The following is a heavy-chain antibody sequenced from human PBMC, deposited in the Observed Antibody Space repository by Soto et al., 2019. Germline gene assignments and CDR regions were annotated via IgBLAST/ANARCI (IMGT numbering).Heavy chain of an antibody. Sequence: GSLRLSCAASGFTFSTYWMHWVRQAPGKGLVWVSRIKSDGSSTSYADSVKGRFTISRDNAKNTPYLQMNSLRVEDTAVYYCARSDWFDPWGQGTLVTVSS. CDR3: ARSDWFDP. V-gene: IGHV3-74*01. CDR2: IKSDGSST. J-gene: IGHJ5*02. CDR1: GFTFSTYW.